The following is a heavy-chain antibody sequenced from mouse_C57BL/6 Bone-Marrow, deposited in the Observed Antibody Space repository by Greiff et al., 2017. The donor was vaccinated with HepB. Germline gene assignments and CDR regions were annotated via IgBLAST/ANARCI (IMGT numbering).Heavy chain of an antibody. D-gene: IGHD1-1*01. CDR2: IYPRSGNT. Sequence: VQLQQSGAELARPGASVKLSCKASGYTFTSYGISWVKQRTGQGLEWIGEIYPRSGNTYYNEKFKGKATLTADKSSSTAYMELRSLTSEDSAVYFCARRKYFILYWYFDVWGTGTTVTVSS. CDR3: ARRKYFILYWYFDV. CDR1: GYTFTSYG. V-gene: IGHV1-81*01. J-gene: IGHJ1*03.